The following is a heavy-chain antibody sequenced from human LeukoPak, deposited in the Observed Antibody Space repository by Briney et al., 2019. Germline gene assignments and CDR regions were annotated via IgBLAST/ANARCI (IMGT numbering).Heavy chain of an antibody. CDR2: FGERGSSA. CDR1: GFTFSSYA. CDR3: AKARVSGYSYGVFSY. D-gene: IGHD5-18*01. J-gene: IGHJ4*02. Sequence: GGSLRLSCSASGFTFSSYAMSWVRQAPGRGLEWVSTFGERGSSAYYADSVKGRFTISRDNSKNTLYLQMNSLRAEDTAVYYCAKARVSGYSYGVFSYWGQGTLVTVSS. V-gene: IGHV3-23*01.